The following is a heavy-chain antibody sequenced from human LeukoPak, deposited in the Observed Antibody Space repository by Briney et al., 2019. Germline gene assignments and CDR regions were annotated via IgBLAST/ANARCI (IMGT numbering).Heavy chain of an antibody. CDR1: GFTFSSYW. Sequence: PGGSLRLSCAASGFTFSSYWMHWVRQAPGKGLVWVSRINSDGSSTSYADSVKGRFTISRDNAKNTLYLQMNSLRAEDTAVYYCARAEYYDFWSGYYNPHDAFDIWGQGTMDTVSS. D-gene: IGHD3-3*01. V-gene: IGHV3-74*01. CDR2: INSDGSST. CDR3: ARAEYYDFWSGYYNPHDAFDI. J-gene: IGHJ3*02.